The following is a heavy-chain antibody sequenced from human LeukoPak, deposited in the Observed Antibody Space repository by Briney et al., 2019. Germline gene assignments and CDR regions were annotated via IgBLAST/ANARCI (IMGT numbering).Heavy chain of an antibody. D-gene: IGHD4-23*01. J-gene: IGHJ5*02. CDR3: ATVRVRLNSKVEWFDP. V-gene: IGHV1-24*01. CDR2: FDPEDGET. Sequence: ASVTVSCKVSGYTLTELSMHWVRQAPGKGLEWMGGFDPEDGETIYAQKFQGRVTMTEDTSTDTAYMELSSLRSEDTAVYYCATVRVRLNSKVEWFDPWGQGTLVTVSS. CDR1: GYTLTELS.